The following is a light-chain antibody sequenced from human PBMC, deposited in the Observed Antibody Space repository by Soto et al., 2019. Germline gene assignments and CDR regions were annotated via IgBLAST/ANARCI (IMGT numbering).Light chain of an antibody. CDR2: APT. J-gene: IGKJ2*01. V-gene: IGKV3-15*01. Sequence: ESVLTQSAATLSVSPCEIVTLSFRASQRLHASLLWFQKKSGQPPRLLIYAPTARVAGVPVRFSGSGGGTDFTLTISSLQSEAFASYFRQQYHDWRRTFGQGTKV. CDR1: QRLHAS. CDR3: QQYHDWRRT.